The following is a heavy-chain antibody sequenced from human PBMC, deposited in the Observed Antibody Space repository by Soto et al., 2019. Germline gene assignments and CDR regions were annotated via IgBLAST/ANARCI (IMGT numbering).Heavy chain of an antibody. J-gene: IGHJ4*02. CDR2: INAGNGNT. CDR1: GYTFTNYA. D-gene: IGHD2-2*02. CDR3: ARGVGLYSNYDY. V-gene: IGHV1-3*01. Sequence: QVQLVQSGAEVKKPGASVKVSCKASGYTFTNYAMHWVRQAPGQRLEWMGWINAGNGNTKYSQKFQGRVTITRDTSASTAYMELSSLRSEDTAVYYWARGVGLYSNYDYWGQGTLVTVSS.